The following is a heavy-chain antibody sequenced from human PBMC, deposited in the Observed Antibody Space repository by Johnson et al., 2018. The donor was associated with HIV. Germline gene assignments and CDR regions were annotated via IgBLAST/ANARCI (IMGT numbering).Heavy chain of an antibody. CDR1: GFTVSSNY. V-gene: IGHV3-53*01. J-gene: IGHJ3*02. D-gene: IGHD5-24*01. CDR2: IYTGGTT. CDR3: ARGSQEMVTIWNAFDI. Sequence: VQLVESGGGLIQPGGSLRLSCAASGFTVSSNYMSWVRQAPGKGLEWVSVIYTGGTTYYADSMKGRFPISRDNSKNTLYLQMNSLRAEDTAVYYCARGSQEMVTIWNAFDIWGQGTMVTVSS.